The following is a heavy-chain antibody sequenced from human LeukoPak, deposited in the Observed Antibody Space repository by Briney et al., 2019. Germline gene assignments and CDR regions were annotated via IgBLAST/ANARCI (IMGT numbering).Heavy chain of an antibody. CDR1: GYTFTGYY. D-gene: IGHD4-17*01. CDR3: ARAPLYYGDQNNWFDP. CDR2: INPNSGGT. J-gene: IGHJ5*02. Sequence: ASVKVSCKASGYTFTGYYMHWVRQAPGQGLEWMGRINPNSGGTNYAQKFQGRVTVTRDTSISTAYMELSRLRSDDTAVYYCARAPLYYGDQNNWFDPXGQGTLVTV. V-gene: IGHV1-2*06.